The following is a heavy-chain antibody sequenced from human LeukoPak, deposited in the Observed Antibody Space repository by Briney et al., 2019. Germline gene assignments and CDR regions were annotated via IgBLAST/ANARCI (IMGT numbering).Heavy chain of an antibody. Sequence: PGRSLRLSCAASGFTFSSYGMHWVRQAPGKGLEWVAVIWYDGSNKYYADSVKGRFTISRDNSKNTLYLQMNSLRAEDTAVYYCARDPYYYDSSGYHWGQGTLVTVSS. D-gene: IGHD3-22*01. V-gene: IGHV3-33*01. CDR2: IWYDGSNK. CDR3: ARDPYYYDSSGYH. CDR1: GFTFSSYG. J-gene: IGHJ4*02.